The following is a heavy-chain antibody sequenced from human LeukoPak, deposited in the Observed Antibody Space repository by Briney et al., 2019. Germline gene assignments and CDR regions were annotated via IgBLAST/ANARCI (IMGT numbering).Heavy chain of an antibody. V-gene: IGHV4-39*01. CDR2: IYYSGST. CDR3: ARLEVGVPAATSRFFDY. CDR1: GGSISSSSYY. D-gene: IGHD2-2*01. Sequence: SETLSLTCTVSGGSISSSSYYWGWIRQPPGKGLEWIGSIYYSGSTYYNPSLKSRVTISVDTSKNQFSLKLSSVTAADTAVYYCARLEVGVPAATSRFFDYWGQGTLVTVSS. J-gene: IGHJ4*02.